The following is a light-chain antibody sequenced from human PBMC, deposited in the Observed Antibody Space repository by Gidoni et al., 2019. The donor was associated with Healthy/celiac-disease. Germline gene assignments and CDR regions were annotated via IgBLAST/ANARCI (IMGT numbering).Light chain of an antibody. Sequence: EIVLTQSPGTLSLSPGERATLSCRASQSVSSSYLAWYQQKPGQAPRLLIYGASSRATGIPDRFSGSGSGTDFTLTISRLEPEDFAVYYCQRYGSSPFFFGGGTKVEIK. CDR2: GAS. CDR3: QRYGSSPFF. J-gene: IGKJ4*01. CDR1: QSVSSSY. V-gene: IGKV3-20*01.